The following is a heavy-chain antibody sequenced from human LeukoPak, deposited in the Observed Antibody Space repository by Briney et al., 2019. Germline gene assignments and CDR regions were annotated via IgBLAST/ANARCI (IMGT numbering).Heavy chain of an antibody. CDR1: GFTFSSYE. J-gene: IGHJ4*02. V-gene: IGHV3-30*02. CDR3: ANSISSNYYDSSAEDFAY. Sequence: PGGSLRLSCAASGFTFSSYEMNWVRQAPGKGLEWVAFIRYDGSNKYYADSVKGRFTISRDNSKNTLYLQMNSLRAEDTAVYYCANSISSNYYDSSAEDFAYWGQGTLVTVSS. CDR2: IRYDGSNK. D-gene: IGHD3-22*01.